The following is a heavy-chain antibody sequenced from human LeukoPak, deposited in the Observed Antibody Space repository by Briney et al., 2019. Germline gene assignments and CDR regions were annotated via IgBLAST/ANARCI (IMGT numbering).Heavy chain of an antibody. J-gene: IGHJ5*02. CDR1: GGSISSSSYY. D-gene: IGHD3-10*01. CDR3: AGHAPTLLWFGELLSLNWFDP. Sequence: SETLSLTCTVSGGSISSSSYYWGWIRQPPGKGLEWIGSIYYSGSTYYNPSLKSRVTISVDTSKNQFSLKLSSVTAADTAVYYCAGHAPTLLWFGELLSLNWFDPWGQGTLVTVSS. V-gene: IGHV4-39*01. CDR2: IYYSGST.